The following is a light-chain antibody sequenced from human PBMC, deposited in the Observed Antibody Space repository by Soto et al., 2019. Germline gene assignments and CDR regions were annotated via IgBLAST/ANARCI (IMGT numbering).Light chain of an antibody. J-gene: IGKJ4*01. Sequence: DIPITQTPSSLSASVGDIFIITCRVSQSISSYLNWYQQKPGKAPKLLIYAASSLQSGVPSRFSGSGSGTVFTLTISSLQPEDFATYFCQQSYTLSPLTFGGGTKVDI. CDR3: QQSYTLSPLT. V-gene: IGKV1-39*01. CDR2: AAS. CDR1: QSISSY.